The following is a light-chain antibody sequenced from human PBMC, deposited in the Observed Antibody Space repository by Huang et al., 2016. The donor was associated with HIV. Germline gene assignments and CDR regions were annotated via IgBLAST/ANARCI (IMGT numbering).Light chain of an antibody. J-gene: IGKJ3*01. CDR2: WAS. Sequence: DIVMTQSPDSLAVSLGERATINCKSSQSILYSSTDNSYLSWYHQKPGQPPKFLIYWASTRESGVPDRFSGSGSGTDFTLTISSLQAEDVAVYYCQQYYSSPFTFGPGTKVDIK. CDR1: QSILYSSTDNSY. V-gene: IGKV4-1*01. CDR3: QQYYSSPFT.